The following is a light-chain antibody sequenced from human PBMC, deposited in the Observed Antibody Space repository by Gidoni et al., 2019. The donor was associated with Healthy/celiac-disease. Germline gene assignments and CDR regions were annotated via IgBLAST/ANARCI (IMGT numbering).Light chain of an antibody. CDR3: QQYNNWPLALT. Sequence: EIVMTQSPATLSVSPGERATLSCRASQSVSSNLAWYPQKPGQAPRLLIYGASNRATGIPARFSGSGSGTEFTLTISSLQSEDFAVYYCQQYNNWPLALTFGGGTKVEIK. CDR2: GAS. J-gene: IGKJ4*01. CDR1: QSVSSN. V-gene: IGKV3-15*01.